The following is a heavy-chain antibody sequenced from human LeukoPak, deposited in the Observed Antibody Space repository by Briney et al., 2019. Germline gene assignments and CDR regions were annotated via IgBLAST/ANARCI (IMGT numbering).Heavy chain of an antibody. CDR2: IYYSGST. Sequence: PSETLSLTCTVSGGSISSGDYYWSWIRQPPGKGLEWIGYIYYSGSTYYNPSLKSRVTISVDTSKNQFSLKLSSVTAADTAVYYCARGSVVTWGWFDPWGQGTLVTVSS. V-gene: IGHV4-30-4*01. J-gene: IGHJ5*02. CDR1: GGSISSGDYY. D-gene: IGHD2-21*02. CDR3: ARGSVVTWGWFDP.